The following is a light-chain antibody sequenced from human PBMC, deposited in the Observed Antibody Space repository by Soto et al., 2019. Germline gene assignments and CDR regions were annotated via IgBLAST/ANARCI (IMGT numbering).Light chain of an antibody. CDR2: DVS. CDR1: SSDVGGYNY. CDR3: SSYTSSLYV. Sequence: QSVLTQPASVSGSPGQSITISCTGTSSDVGGYNYVSWYQQHPGKAPKLMIYDVSNRPSGVSNHFSGSKSGNTASLTISRLQAEDEADYYCSSYTSSLYVFGTGTKVTVL. V-gene: IGLV2-14*01. J-gene: IGLJ1*01.